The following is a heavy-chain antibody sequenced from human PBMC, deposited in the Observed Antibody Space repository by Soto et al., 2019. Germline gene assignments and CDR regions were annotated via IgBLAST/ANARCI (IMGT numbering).Heavy chain of an antibody. Sequence: EVQLVESGGGLVKPGGSLRLSCAASGFTFSNAWMSWVRQAPGKGLEWVGRIKSKTDGGTTDYAAPVKGRFTISRDDSKNTLYLEMNSLKTEDTSVYSCTTLAYGSVVDYWGQGTLVTLSS. V-gene: IGHV3-15*01. CDR1: GFTFSNAW. CDR3: TTLAYGSVVDY. D-gene: IGHD3-10*01. CDR2: IKSKTDGGTT. J-gene: IGHJ4*02.